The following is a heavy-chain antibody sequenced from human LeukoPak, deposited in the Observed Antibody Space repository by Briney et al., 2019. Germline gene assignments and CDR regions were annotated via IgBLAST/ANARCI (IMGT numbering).Heavy chain of an antibody. Sequence: SETLSLTCAVYGGSFSGYYWSWIRQPPGKGLEWIGEINHSGSTNYNPSLKSRVTISVDTSKNQFSLKLSSVTAADTAVYYCARDMLFGESVYNWFDPWGQGTLVTVSS. CDR1: GGSFSGYY. V-gene: IGHV4-34*01. CDR2: INHSGST. D-gene: IGHD3/OR15-3a*01. CDR3: ARDMLFGESVYNWFDP. J-gene: IGHJ5*02.